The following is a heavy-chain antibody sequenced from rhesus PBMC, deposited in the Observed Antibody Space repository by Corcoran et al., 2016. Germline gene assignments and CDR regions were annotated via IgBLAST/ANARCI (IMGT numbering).Heavy chain of an antibody. V-gene: IGHV4-73*01. Sequence: QVKLQLWGEGLVKPSETLSLSCAVYGGSISGYHWCWYRQPPGEGLVGIGKIDGNSASTNYHPPLKRRVTISKDTSKNQFSLKLSSVTAADTAVYYCARDWGGPINRFDVWGPGVLVTVSS. CDR1: GGSISGYH. J-gene: IGHJ5-1*01. CDR2: IDGNSAST. CDR3: ARDWGGPINRFDV. D-gene: IGHD3-34*01.